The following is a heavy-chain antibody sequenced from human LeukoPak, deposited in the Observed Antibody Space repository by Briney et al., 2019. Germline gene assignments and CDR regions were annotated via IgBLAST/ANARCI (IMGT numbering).Heavy chain of an antibody. V-gene: IGHV1-2*02. CDR3: WFAARNYAFDI. Sequence: ASVKVSCKASGYTFTGHYMLWVRQAPAQGLGWRGWSNTNNGATNYGQKFQGRVTMTRDTSISTAYMEVSRLGSDYTAVCCCWFAARNYAFDIWGQGTMVTVSS. CDR2: SNTNNGAT. CDR1: GYTFTGHY. D-gene: IGHD3-10*01. J-gene: IGHJ3*02.